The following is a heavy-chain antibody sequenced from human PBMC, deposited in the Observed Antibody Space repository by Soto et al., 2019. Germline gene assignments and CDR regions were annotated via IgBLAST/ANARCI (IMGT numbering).Heavy chain of an antibody. Sequence: EVQLVESGGGLIQPGGYLRLSCAASGFTVSSNYMSWVRQAPGKGLEWVSVIYSGGSTYYADSVKGRFTISRDNSKNTLYRQMNSLRAEDTAVYYCARHITMDPLLVYWGQGTLVTVSS. J-gene: IGHJ4*02. CDR2: IYSGGST. D-gene: IGHD3-10*01. CDR1: GFTVSSNY. V-gene: IGHV3-53*01. CDR3: ARHITMDPLLVY.